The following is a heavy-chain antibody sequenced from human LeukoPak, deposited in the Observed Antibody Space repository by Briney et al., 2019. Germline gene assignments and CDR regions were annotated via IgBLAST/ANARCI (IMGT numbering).Heavy chain of an antibody. Sequence: SETLSLTCTVSGGSISSYYWSWIRQPAGKGLEWIGRIYTSGSTNYNPSLKSRVAMSVDTSKNRFSLKLSSVTAADTAVYYCASTRKNSSGWYWFDPWGQGTLVTVSS. V-gene: IGHV4-4*07. D-gene: IGHD6-19*01. CDR1: GGSISSYY. CDR3: ASTRKNSSGWYWFDP. J-gene: IGHJ5*02. CDR2: IYTSGST.